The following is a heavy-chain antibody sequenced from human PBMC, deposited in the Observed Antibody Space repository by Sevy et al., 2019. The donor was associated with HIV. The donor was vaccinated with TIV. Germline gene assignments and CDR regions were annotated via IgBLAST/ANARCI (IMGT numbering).Heavy chain of an antibody. J-gene: IGHJ4*02. CDR1: GVSISEYH. Sequence: SETLSLTCSVSGVSISEYHWNWIRQSAGNRLEWIGRISSSGNSDYNSSFKSRVTISLDTSKNQFSLKLRSATVAETAFYFCAGGRAMIDFWGQGIMVTVSS. CDR3: AGGRAMIDF. CDR2: ISSSGNS. V-gene: IGHV4-4*07.